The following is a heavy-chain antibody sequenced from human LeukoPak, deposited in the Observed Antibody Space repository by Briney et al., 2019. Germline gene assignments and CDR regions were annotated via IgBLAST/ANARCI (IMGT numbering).Heavy chain of an antibody. CDR1: GFTFSSYS. CDR3: ARDREAVADYYYYYGMDV. D-gene: IGHD6-19*01. V-gene: IGHV3-21*01. CDR2: ISSSSSYI. Sequence: PGGSLRLSCAASGFTFSSYSMNWVRQAPGKGLEWVSSISSSSSYIYYADSVKGRFTISRDSAKNSLYLQMNSLRAEDTAVYYCARDREAVADYYYYYGMDVWGQGTTVTVSS. J-gene: IGHJ6*02.